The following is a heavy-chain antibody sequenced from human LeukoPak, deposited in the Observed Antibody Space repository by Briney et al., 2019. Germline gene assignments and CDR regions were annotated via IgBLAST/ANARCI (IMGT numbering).Heavy chain of an antibody. D-gene: IGHD7-27*01. CDR3: GRDLNWGAFDI. V-gene: IGHV3-23*01. CDR1: RFTISSYA. CDR2: IRANGETT. Sequence: PGGSLRLSCAASRFTISSYAMNWVRQAPGKGLEWVSGIRANGETTYYADSVRGRFTISRDNSRSMVWLQMNSLTAEDTAMYYCGRDLNWGAFDIRGLGTLVTVSS. J-gene: IGHJ3*02.